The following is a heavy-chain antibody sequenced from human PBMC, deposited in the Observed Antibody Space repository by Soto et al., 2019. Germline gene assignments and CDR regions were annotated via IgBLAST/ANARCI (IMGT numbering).Heavy chain of an antibody. D-gene: IGHD3-10*01. Sequence: EVQLVESGGGLIQPGGSLRLSCGASGFNFIRKYMIWVRQAPGKGLEWVSILYSGGTTYYADSVKGRFTISRDTSENTLYLQMNSLRAQYTAVYYRARGLYDSGSFYFDCSGQGTLVTVSS. J-gene: IGHJ4*02. V-gene: IGHV3-53*01. CDR1: GFNFIRKY. CDR2: LYSGGTT. CDR3: ARGLYDSGSFYFDC.